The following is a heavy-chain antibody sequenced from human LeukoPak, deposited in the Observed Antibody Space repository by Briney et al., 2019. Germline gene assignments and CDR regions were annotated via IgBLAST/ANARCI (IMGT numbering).Heavy chain of an antibody. CDR1: GGTFSSYA. V-gene: IGHV1-69*04. CDR2: IIPIFGIA. D-gene: IGHD3-22*01. J-gene: IGHJ4*02. Sequence: SVKVSCKASGGTFSSYAISWVRQAPGQGPEWMGRIIPIFGIANYAQKFQGRVTITADKSTSTAYMELSSLRSEDTAVYYCARDTGYDSSGNDYWGQGTLVTVSS. CDR3: ARDTGYDSSGNDY.